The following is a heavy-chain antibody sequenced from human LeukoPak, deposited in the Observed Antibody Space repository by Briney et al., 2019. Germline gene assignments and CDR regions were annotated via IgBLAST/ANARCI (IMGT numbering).Heavy chain of an antibody. J-gene: IGHJ4*02. CDR2: IGTSGSPT. D-gene: IGHD5-18*01. CDR1: GFTFSDYY. CDR3: ARVQIWLRGSLDY. Sequence: GVSLRLSCAASGFTFSDYYMIWIRQAPGKGLEWVSYIGTSGSPTYYADSVKGRFTISRDNAKSSLYLQMNSLRAEDTAVYYCARVQIWLRGSLDYWGQGSLVTVSS. V-gene: IGHV3-11*04.